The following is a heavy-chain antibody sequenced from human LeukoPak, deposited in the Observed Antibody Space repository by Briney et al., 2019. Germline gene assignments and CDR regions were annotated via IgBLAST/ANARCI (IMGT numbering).Heavy chain of an antibody. J-gene: IGHJ3*02. CDR1: GFTFTDYY. CDR2: ISPSGTVI. CDR3: AREFHGSIQGDAFDI. D-gene: IGHD2-21*01. V-gene: IGHV3-11*01. Sequence: GGSLRLSCSASGFTFTDYYMSWIRQAPGKGLEWVSYISPSGTVIYYGDSVKGRFTISRDNAKKSLYLQMNSLRAEDTAVYYCAREFHGSIQGDAFDIWGQGTMVTVSS.